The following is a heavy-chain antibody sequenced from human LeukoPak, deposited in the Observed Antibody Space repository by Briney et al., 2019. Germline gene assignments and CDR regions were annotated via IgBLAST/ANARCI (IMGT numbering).Heavy chain of an antibody. J-gene: IGHJ4*02. Sequence: SSETLFLTCTVSGGSINSYYWTWIRQPPGKGLDWIGYIYYSGTTNYNPSLNSRVTISVDTSKNQFSLKLSSVTAADTAVYYCARFGSLREPIHDYWGQGTLVTVSS. CDR1: GGSINSYY. CDR2: IYYSGTT. D-gene: IGHD3-16*01. CDR3: ARFGSLREPIHDY. V-gene: IGHV4-59*01.